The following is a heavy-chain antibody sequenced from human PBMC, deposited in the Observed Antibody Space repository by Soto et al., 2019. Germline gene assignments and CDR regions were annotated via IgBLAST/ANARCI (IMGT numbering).Heavy chain of an antibody. D-gene: IGHD3-10*01. V-gene: IGHV4-30-2*01. Sequence: QLQLQECGAGLVKPSQTLSLTCAVSGGSISSGGYSWSWIRLPPGKGLEWIGYIYHSGSTYYNPSLKSRVTISVDRSKNQFSLKLSSVTAADTAVYYCARGPPFGYWGQGTLVTVSS. CDR3: ARGPPFGY. CDR1: GGSISSGGYS. CDR2: IYHSGST. J-gene: IGHJ4*02.